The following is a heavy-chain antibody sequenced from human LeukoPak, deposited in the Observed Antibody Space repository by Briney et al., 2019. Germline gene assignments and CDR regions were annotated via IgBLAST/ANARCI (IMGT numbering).Heavy chain of an antibody. J-gene: IGHJ3*02. Sequence: PGGSLRLSCAASGFIFSSYTMNWVRQAPGKGLEWVAIIAYDGSDKYYADSVKGRFTISRDNSKNTLYLQMNSLRAEDTAVYYCAKAVPDCSGGSCYPDDAFDIWGQGTMVTVSS. CDR1: GFIFSSYT. V-gene: IGHV3-30-3*01. CDR3: AKAVPDCSGGSCYPDDAFDI. D-gene: IGHD2-15*01. CDR2: IAYDGSDK.